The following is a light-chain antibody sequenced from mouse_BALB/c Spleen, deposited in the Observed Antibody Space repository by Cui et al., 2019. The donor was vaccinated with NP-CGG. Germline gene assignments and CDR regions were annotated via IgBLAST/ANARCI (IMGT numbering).Light chain of an antibody. CDR1: TGAVTTSNY. J-gene: IGLJ1*01. V-gene: IGLV1*01. Sequence: QAVVTQESALTTSPGETVTLTCRSSTGAVTTSNYANWVQEKPDHLFTGLIGVPARFSGSLIGDKAALTITGAQTEDEAIYFCALWYSNHWVFGGGTKLTVL. CDR3: ALWYSNHWV.